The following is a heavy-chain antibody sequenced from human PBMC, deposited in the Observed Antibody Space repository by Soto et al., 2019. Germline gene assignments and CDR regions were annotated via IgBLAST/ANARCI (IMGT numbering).Heavy chain of an antibody. CDR1: GYTFTSXY. D-gene: IGHD2-2*01. Sequence: GASVKVSCKASGYTFTSXYMHWVRQAPGQGREWMGIINPSGGSTSYAQKFQGRVTMTRDTSTSTVYMELSSLRSEDTAVYYCAREGVEDIVLVPAAPSYYGMDVWGQGTTVTVSS. CDR2: INPSGGST. J-gene: IGHJ6*02. CDR3: AREGVEDIVLVPAAPSYYGMDV. V-gene: IGHV1-46*01.